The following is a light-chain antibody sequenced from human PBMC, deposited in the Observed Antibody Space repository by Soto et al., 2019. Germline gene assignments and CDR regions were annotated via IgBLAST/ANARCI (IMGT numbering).Light chain of an antibody. V-gene: IGLV6-57*02. CDR2: EDN. J-gene: IGLJ2*01. Sequence: NFMLTQPHSVSESPRKTVTISCTGSSGSIASNYVQWFQQRPGSAPTTVIYEDNQRPSGVPDRFSGSIDSSSNSASLTISGLRTEDEADYYCQSYDARNVVFGGGTKLTVL. CDR3: QSYDARNVV. CDR1: SGSIASNY.